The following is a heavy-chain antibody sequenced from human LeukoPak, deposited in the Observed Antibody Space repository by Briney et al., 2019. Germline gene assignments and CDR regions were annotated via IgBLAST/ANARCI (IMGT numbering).Heavy chain of an antibody. CDR1: GYTFTSYG. Sequence: ASGKVSCKASGYTFTSYGISWVRQAPGQGLEWMGWISAYNGNTNYAQKLQGRVTMTTDTSTSTAYMELRSLRSDDTAVYYCARDIQTYYDFWSGYCFDYWGQGTLVTVSS. V-gene: IGHV1-18*01. CDR3: ARDIQTYYDFWSGYCFDY. D-gene: IGHD3-3*01. J-gene: IGHJ4*02. CDR2: ISAYNGNT.